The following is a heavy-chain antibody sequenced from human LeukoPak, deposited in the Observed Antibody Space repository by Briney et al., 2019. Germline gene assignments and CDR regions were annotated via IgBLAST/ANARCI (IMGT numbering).Heavy chain of an antibody. J-gene: IGHJ4*02. CDR1: GGSISCYY. CDR3: AREGGYNYGYYFDY. V-gene: IGHV4-59*01. Sequence: PSETLSLTCTVSGGSISCYYWSWIRQPPGKGLEWIGYIHYSGSTNYNPSLKSRVTISIDTSKNQFSLKLRAVTAADTAVYYCAREGGYNYGYYFDYWGQGTLVTVSS. D-gene: IGHD1-1*01. CDR2: IHYSGST.